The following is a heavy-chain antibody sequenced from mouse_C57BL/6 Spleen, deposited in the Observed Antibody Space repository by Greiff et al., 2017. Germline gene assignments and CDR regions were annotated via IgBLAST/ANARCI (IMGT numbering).Heavy chain of an antibody. D-gene: IGHD1-1*01. CDR1: GYTFTSYW. V-gene: IGHV1-69*01. CDR3: ARSDDYGSSFYFDD. Sequence: QVQLQQPGAELVMPGASVKLSCKASGYTFTSYWMPWVKQRPGQGLEWIGEIDPSDSYTNYNQKFKGKSTLTVDKATSTAYMQLSSLTSEDSAVYYCARSDDYGSSFYFDDWGKGTTLTVSS. CDR2: IDPSDSYT. J-gene: IGHJ2*01.